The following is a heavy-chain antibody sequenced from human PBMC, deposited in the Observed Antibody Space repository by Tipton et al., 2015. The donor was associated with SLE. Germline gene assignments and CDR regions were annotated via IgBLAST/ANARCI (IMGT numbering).Heavy chain of an antibody. CDR3: ARELSYYDILTGYYYYYMDV. CDR1: GGSISSYY. J-gene: IGHJ6*03. CDR2: IYYSGST. V-gene: IGHV4-59*08. D-gene: IGHD3-9*01. Sequence: TLSLTCTVSGGSISSYYWSWIRQPPGKGLEWIGYIYYSGSTNYNPSLKSRVTISVDTSKNQFSLKLSSVTAAVPAVYYCARELSYYDILTGYYYYYMDVWGKGTTVTVSS.